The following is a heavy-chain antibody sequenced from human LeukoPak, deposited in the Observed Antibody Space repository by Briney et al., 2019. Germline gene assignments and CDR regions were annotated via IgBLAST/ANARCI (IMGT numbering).Heavy chain of an antibody. CDR3: TREWELVY. D-gene: IGHD1-26*01. Sequence: PGGSLRLSCVASGFTFSSYSMNWVRQAPGKGLEWVSCISSTSRYIYYADSVKGRFTISRDNAKNSVYLQMNSLRAEDTAVYYCTREWELVYWGQGTLVTVSS. J-gene: IGHJ4*02. V-gene: IGHV3-21*01. CDR1: GFTFSSYS. CDR2: ISSTSRYI.